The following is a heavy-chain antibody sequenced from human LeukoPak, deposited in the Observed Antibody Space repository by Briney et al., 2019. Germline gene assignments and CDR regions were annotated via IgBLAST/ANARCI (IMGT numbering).Heavy chain of an antibody. CDR3: ATASYGDVYFDY. V-gene: IGHV3-30*04. D-gene: IGHD4-17*01. CDR2: IAYDGSNK. CDR1: GFTFISYA. J-gene: IGHJ4*02. Sequence: GGSLRLSCAASGFTFISYAMHWVREAPGKGLEWVAVIAYDGSNKYYADSVKGRFTISRDNSWNTLYLQMNSLRAEDTAVYYCATASYGDVYFDYWGQGTLVTVSS.